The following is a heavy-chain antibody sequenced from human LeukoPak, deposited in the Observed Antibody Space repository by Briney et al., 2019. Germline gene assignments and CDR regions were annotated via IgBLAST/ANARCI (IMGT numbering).Heavy chain of an antibody. D-gene: IGHD3-22*01. CDR3: ARARRDSSGYYHYYYYMDV. Sequence: ASVKVSCKASGGTFSSYAISWVRQAPGQGLEWMGGIIPIFGTADYAQKFQGRVTITTDESTSTAYMELSSLRSEDTAVYYCARARRDSSGYYHYYYYMDVWGKGTTVTVSS. CDR1: GGTFSSYA. V-gene: IGHV1-69*05. J-gene: IGHJ6*03. CDR2: IIPIFGTA.